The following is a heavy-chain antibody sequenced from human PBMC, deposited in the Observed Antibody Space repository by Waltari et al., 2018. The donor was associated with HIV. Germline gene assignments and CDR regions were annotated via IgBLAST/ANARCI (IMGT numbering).Heavy chain of an antibody. CDR3: ARGDQSYPRLWFGEFGMDV. V-gene: IGHV4-38-2*02. CDR2: IYHSGST. D-gene: IGHD3-10*01. Sequence: QVQLQESGPGLVKPSETLSLTCTVSGYSISSGYSWGWIRPHPGKGLEWIGSIYHSGSTYYNPSLKSRVTISVDTSKNQFSLKLSSVTAADTAVYYCARGDQSYPRLWFGEFGMDVWGQGTTVTVSS. CDR1: GYSISSGYS. J-gene: IGHJ6*02.